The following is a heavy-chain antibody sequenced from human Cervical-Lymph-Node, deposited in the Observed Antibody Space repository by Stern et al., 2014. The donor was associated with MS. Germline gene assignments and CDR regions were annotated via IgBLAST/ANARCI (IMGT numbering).Heavy chain of an antibody. V-gene: IGHV1-2*02. Sequence: QVQLVESGAEVKKPGASVKDSCKASGYTFTGHKIHWVRQAPGQGLEWMGWINPSSCDTKYAQKFQGRVTMTRDTSINTAYMDLTRLTSDDTAVYYCARTWIQVWTPDFDHWGQGALVTVSS. J-gene: IGHJ4*02. CDR2: INPSSCDT. CDR3: ARTWIQVWTPDFDH. CDR1: GYTFTGHK. D-gene: IGHD5-18*01.